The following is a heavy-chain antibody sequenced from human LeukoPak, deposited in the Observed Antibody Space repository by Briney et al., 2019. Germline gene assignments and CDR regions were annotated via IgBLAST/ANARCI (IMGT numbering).Heavy chain of an antibody. V-gene: IGHV3-7*01. CDR3: ARHSGSYYRSPDY. D-gene: IGHD1-26*01. CDR2: IKQDGSEK. J-gene: IGHJ4*02. Sequence: PGGSLRLSCAASGFTFSSYWMSWVRQAPGKGLEWVANIKQDGSEKYYVDSVKGRFTISRDNAKNSLYLQMNSLRAEDTAVYYCARHSGSYYRSPDYWGQGTLVTVSS. CDR1: GFTFSSYW.